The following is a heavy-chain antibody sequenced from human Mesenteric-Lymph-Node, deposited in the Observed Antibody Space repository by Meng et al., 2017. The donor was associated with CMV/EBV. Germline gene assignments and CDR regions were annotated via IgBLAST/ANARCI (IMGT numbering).Heavy chain of an antibody. J-gene: IGHJ4*02. CDR3: ARVWGSGWSDTGFDY. CDR2: IYHSGNT. Sequence: SETLSLTCGVSGASISTSNWWSWVRQPPGKGLEWIGEIYHSGNTNYNPSLKSRVTISVDKSKNQFSLNVNSVTAADTAVYYCARVWGSGWSDTGFDYWGQGTLVTVSS. D-gene: IGHD6-19*01. V-gene: IGHV4-4*02. CDR1: GASISTSNW.